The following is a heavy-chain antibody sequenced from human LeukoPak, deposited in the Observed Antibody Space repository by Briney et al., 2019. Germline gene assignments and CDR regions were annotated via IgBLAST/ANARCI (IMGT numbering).Heavy chain of an antibody. CDR3: ATDPPYTLGWGG. V-gene: IGHV4-61*01. CDR2: IYYSGST. D-gene: IGHD3-3*01. CDR1: GYSISSGYY. Sequence: SETLSLTCTVSGYSISSGYYWSWIRQPPGKGLEWIGYIYYSGSTNYNPSLKSRVTISVDTSKNQFSLKLSSVTAEDTAVYYCATDPPYTLGWGGWGQGTLVTVSS. J-gene: IGHJ4*02.